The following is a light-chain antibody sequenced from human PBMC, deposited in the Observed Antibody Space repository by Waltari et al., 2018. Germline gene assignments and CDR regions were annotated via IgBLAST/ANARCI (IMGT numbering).Light chain of an antibody. CDR3: SAFSSSTTGI. J-gene: IGLJ2*01. V-gene: IGLV2-14*01. Sequence: QSALTQPDSVSGSPGQSITISCTATSSDVGGFKYVSWSQQYPGKAPKVIIYDVSSRPSGVSNRFSGSKSGNSASLTISGLQAEDEADYYCSAFSSSTTGIFGGGTRVTVL. CDR2: DVS. CDR1: SSDVGGFKY.